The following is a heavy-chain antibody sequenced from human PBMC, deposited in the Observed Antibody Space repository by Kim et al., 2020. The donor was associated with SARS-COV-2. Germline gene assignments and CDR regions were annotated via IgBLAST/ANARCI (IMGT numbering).Heavy chain of an antibody. V-gene: IGHV3-7*01. J-gene: IGHJ4*02. CDR2: IKQDGNER. Sequence: GGSLRLSCAASGFTFSTYWMSWVRQTPGKGLEWVANIKQDGNERYYVDSVKGRFTISRDNAKNSLYLQMNILRAEDTAVYYCARESPLGCSSTSCPLDYWGQGTLVTVSS. D-gene: IGHD2-2*01. CDR1: GFTFSTYW. CDR3: ARESPLGCSSTSCPLDY.